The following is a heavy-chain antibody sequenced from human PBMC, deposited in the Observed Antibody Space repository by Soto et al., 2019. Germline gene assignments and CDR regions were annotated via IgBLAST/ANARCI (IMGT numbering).Heavy chain of an antibody. J-gene: IGHJ4*02. D-gene: IGHD3-3*01. CDR2: IYWDDDK. V-gene: IGHV2-5*02. Sequence: QLTLNESGRSLVKPTQTLTLTCTFFGFSLTTSGVGVGWIRQSPGKAPEWLALIYWDDDKRYSPSLKHRLTLTKDPSKNLVVLTMANLDTADTATYYCAHRVLRTVFGLVTTTAIYLHFRGQGTPVAVSS. CDR3: AHRVLRTVFGLVTTTAIYLHF. CDR1: GFSLTTSGVG.